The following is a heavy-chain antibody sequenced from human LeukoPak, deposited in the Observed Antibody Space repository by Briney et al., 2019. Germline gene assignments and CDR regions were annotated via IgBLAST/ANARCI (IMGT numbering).Heavy chain of an antibody. D-gene: IGHD5-18*01. CDR2: IYFSGST. Sequence: PSETLSLTCSVSGGSISSYSWSWIRQPPGKGLEWIGYIYFSGSTNYNPSLKSRVSISVDTSNNQFSLRLSSVTAADTALYYCARERGVGGYSYGYYYYGMDVWGQGTTVTVSS. J-gene: IGHJ6*02. CDR3: ARERGVGGYSYGYYYYGMDV. CDR1: GGSISSYS. V-gene: IGHV4-59*01.